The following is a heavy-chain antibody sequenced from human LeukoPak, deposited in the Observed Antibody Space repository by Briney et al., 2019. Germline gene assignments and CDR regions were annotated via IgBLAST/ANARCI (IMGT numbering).Heavy chain of an antibody. CDR3: ARQMGIYFDY. CDR2: IYYSGST. Sequence: SETLSLTCTVSGASISSYYWGWIRQPPGKGLEWIGSIYYSGSTYYNPSLKSRVTISVDTSKNQFSLKLSSVTAADTAVYYCARQMGIYFDYWGQGTLVTVSS. D-gene: IGHD7-27*01. V-gene: IGHV4-39*01. J-gene: IGHJ4*02. CDR1: GASISSYY.